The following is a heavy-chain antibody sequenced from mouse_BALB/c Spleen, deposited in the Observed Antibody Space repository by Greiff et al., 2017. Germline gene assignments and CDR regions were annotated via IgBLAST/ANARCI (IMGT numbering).Heavy chain of an antibody. CDR2: IDPANGNT. CDR3: ARDYGFDY. CDR1: GFNIKDTY. J-gene: IGHJ2*01. D-gene: IGHD2-4*01. Sequence: VQLKQSGAELVKPGASVKLSCTASGFNIKDTYMHWVKQRPEQGLEWIGRIDPANGNTKYDPKFQGKATITADTSSNTAYLQLSSLKSEDTAVYYCARDYGFDYWGQGTTLTVSS. V-gene: IGHV14-3*02.